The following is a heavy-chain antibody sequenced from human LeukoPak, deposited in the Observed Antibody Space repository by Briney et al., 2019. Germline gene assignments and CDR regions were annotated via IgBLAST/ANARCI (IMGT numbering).Heavy chain of an antibody. CDR1: GASISDRTW. D-gene: IGHD3-16*01. V-gene: IGHV4-4*02. J-gene: IGHJ4*02. CDR2: VYGDYT. Sequence: SETLSLTCDVSGASISDRTWWSWVRQSPGKGLEWIGEVYGDYTNYNPSLQSRVTVSVDRSNNQFSLNLKSLTAADTAVYFCVLGFGAVLLQDWGQGIQVTVPS. CDR3: VLGFGAVLLQD.